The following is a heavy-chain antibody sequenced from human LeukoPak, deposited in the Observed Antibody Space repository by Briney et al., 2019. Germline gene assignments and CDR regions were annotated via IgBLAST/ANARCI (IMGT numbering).Heavy chain of an antibody. Sequence: PGGSLRLSCAASGFTVSNNYMSWVRQAPGKGLEWVSLIYSDGGSYYADSVKGRFTISRDNSKNTLYLQMNSLRAEDTAVYYCANLRWNYDILTGYSDYWGQGTLVTVSS. CDR2: IYSDGGS. CDR3: ANLRWNYDILTGYSDY. J-gene: IGHJ4*02. CDR1: GFTVSNNY. V-gene: IGHV3-66*02. D-gene: IGHD3-9*01.